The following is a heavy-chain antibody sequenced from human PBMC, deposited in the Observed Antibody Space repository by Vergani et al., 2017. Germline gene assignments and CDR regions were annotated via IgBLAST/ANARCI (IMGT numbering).Heavy chain of an antibody. Sequence: EVQLEESGGGLVLPGRSLRLSCVASGFTSAGYAMHWVRQAPGKGLEWVSGISWNSNSIGYADSVKGRFTSSRDNAKNSLYLQMNSLRAEDTALYYCAKDLGTSSGGGWFDPWGQETLVTVSS. D-gene: IGHD6-6*01. CDR2: ISWNSNSI. J-gene: IGHJ5*02. CDR1: GFTSAGYA. V-gene: IGHV3-9*02. CDR3: AKDLGTSSGGGWFDP.